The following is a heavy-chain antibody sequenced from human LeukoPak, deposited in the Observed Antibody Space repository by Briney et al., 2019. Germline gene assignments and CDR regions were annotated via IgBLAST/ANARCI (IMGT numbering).Heavy chain of an antibody. Sequence: ASVKVSCKASGYPFTTYSMHWVRQAPGQGLEWMGIINPSGGSTSYAQKFQGRVTMTRDTSTSTVYMELSSLRSEDTAVYYCARVGWLQYLAYWGQGTLVTVSS. D-gene: IGHD5-24*01. V-gene: IGHV1-46*01. CDR1: GYPFTTYS. CDR3: ARVGWLQYLAY. CDR2: INPSGGST. J-gene: IGHJ4*02.